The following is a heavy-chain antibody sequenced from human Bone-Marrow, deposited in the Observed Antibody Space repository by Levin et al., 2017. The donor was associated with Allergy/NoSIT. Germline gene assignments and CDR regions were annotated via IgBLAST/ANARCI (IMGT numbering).Heavy chain of an antibody. V-gene: IGHV3-30*04. CDR1: GFTFSNYA. J-gene: IGHJ6*02. CDR3: ARLLGYCNITDCYDYGMDV. D-gene: IGHD2-2*01. Sequence: GGSLRLSCAASGFTFSNYAIHWVRQAPGKGLEWVAVISYDGTNKYYADSVKGRFTVSRDNSKSTLYLQMNSLRTEDTAVYYCARLLGYCNITDCYDYGMDVWGQGTTVTVSS. CDR2: ISYDGTNK.